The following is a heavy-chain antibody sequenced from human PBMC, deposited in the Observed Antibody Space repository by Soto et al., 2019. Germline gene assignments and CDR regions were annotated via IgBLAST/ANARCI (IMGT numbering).Heavy chain of an antibody. D-gene: IGHD4-4*01. Sequence: QVQLVQSGAEVKKLGASVKVSCQTSGYTFSRYGLSWVRQAPGQGLEWMGWISPFNGNTNYAHNFRGKITMTTDTSTNTAYLEVRSLTYDDTAVYFCVRVYSSFPDFWGQGTLVTVSS. J-gene: IGHJ4*02. V-gene: IGHV1-18*01. CDR2: ISPFNGNT. CDR3: VRVYSSFPDF. CDR1: GYTFSRYG.